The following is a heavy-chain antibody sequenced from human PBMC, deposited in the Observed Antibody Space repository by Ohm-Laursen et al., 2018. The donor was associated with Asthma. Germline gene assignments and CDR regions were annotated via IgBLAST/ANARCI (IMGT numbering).Heavy chain of an antibody. V-gene: IGHV1-18*04. J-gene: IGHJ4*02. CDR1: GYSVTSYA. CDR3: VRDVVDRFDY. D-gene: IGHD2-21*01. Sequence: SVKVSCKASGYSVTSYAFSWVRQAPGQRPEWMGWIYIGNTNYAPNFRDRITMTTDTSTNTAYMELRSLTSDDTAVYYCVRDVVDRFDYWGQGSLVTVSS. CDR2: IYIGNT.